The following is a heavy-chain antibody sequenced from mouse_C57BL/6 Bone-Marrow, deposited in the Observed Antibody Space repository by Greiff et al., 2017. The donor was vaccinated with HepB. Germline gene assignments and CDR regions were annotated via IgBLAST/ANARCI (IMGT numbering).Heavy chain of an antibody. Sequence: VKLQESGAELVRPGTSVKMSCKASGYTFTNYWIGWAKQRPGHGLEWIGDIYPGGGYTNYNEKFKGKATLTADKSSSTAYMQFSSLTSEDSAIYYCARGGSNYFDVWGTGTTVTVSS. D-gene: IGHD1-1*01. J-gene: IGHJ1*03. CDR3: ARGGSNYFDV. V-gene: IGHV1-63*01. CDR1: GYTFTNYW. CDR2: IYPGGGYT.